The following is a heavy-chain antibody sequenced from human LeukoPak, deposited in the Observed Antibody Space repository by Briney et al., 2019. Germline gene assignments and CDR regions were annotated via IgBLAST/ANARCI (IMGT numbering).Heavy chain of an antibody. J-gene: IGHJ3*02. CDR2: ISAYNGNT. V-gene: IGHV1-18*04. CDR1: GYTFTSYG. D-gene: IGHD2-2*01. CDR3: ARDRVPAAIAYNVPFDI. Sequence: ASVKVSCKASGYTFTSYGISWVRQAPGQGLEWMGWISAYNGNTNYAQKLQGRVTMTTDTSTSTAYMELRSLRSDDTAVYYCARDRVPAAIAYNVPFDIGGQGKMVTVFS.